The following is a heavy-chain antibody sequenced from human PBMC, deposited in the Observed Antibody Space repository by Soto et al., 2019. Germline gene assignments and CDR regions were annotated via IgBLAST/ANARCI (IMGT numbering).Heavy chain of an antibody. V-gene: IGHV4-34*01. Sequence: SETLSLTCAVYGGSFSGHYWSWIRQPPGKGLEWIGEINHSGSTNYNPSLKSRVTISVDTSKNQFSLKLSSVTAADTAVYYCARGRLFEGCTNGVCQGSWFDPWGQGTLVTVSS. CDR1: GGSFSGHY. J-gene: IGHJ5*02. CDR2: INHSGST. D-gene: IGHD2-8*01. CDR3: ARGRLFEGCTNGVCQGSWFDP.